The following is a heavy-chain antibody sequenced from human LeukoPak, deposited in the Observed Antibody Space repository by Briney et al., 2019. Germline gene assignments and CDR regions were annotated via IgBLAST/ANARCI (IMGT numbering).Heavy chain of an antibody. Sequence: ASVKVSCKASGYTFTGYHMHWVRQAPGQGLEWMGRINPNSGDTNYAQKFQGWVTMTRDTSISTAYMELSRLRSDDTAVYYCARGGDYGGNPFDYWGQGTLVTVSS. J-gene: IGHJ4*02. D-gene: IGHD4-23*01. CDR2: INPNSGDT. V-gene: IGHV1-2*04. CDR3: ARGGDYGGNPFDY. CDR1: GYTFTGYH.